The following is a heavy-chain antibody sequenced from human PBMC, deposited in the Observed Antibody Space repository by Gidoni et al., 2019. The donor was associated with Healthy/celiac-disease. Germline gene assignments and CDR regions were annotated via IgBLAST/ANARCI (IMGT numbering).Heavy chain of an antibody. V-gene: IGHV1-2*04. CDR1: GYTFTGYY. D-gene: IGHD3-10*01. CDR3: ARGPYYYGSGQGWFDP. CDR2: INPNSGGT. Sequence: QVQLVQSGAEVKKPGASVKVSCKASGYTFTGYYMHWVRQPPGQGLEWMGCINPNSGGTNYAQKFQGWVTMTRDTSISTAYMELSRLRSDDTAVYYCARGPYYYGSGQGWFDPWGQGTLVTVSS. J-gene: IGHJ5*02.